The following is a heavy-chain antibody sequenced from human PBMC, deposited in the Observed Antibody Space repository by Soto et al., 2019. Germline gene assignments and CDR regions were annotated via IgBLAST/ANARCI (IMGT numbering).Heavy chain of an antibody. CDR3: VKDRRFLEAWGAFDV. V-gene: IGHV3-9*01. CDR1: GFTFDDYA. CDR2: ISWNSEVK. J-gene: IGHJ3*01. Sequence: EMQLVESGGGLVQPGRSLRLSCAASGFTFDDYAMHWVRQVPGKGLEWVSGISWNSEVKLYADTTKGRFAISRDNAKNSLYLHIDGLGVEDTAFYYCVKDRRFLEAWGAFDVWGQGTLVTVSS. D-gene: IGHD3-3*01.